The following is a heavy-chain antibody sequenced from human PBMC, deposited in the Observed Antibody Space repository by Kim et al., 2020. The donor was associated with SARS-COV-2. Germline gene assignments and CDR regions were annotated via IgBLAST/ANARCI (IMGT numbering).Heavy chain of an antibody. CDR2: NT. CDR3: ARLFSNNFDY. V-gene: IGHV1-8*01. J-gene: IGHJ4*02. D-gene: IGHD2-2*01. Sequence: NTGYGRKFQGRVTMTKNTAINTAYIELSGLRHDDSAVYYCARLFSNNFDYWGQGTLVTVSS.